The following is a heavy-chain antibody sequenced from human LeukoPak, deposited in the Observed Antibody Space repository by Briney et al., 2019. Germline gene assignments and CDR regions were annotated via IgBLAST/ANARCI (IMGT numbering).Heavy chain of an antibody. CDR3: ARAFSTTAFDY. J-gene: IGHJ4*02. D-gene: IGHD4-17*01. V-gene: IGHV3-30*04. CDR2: ISNDGSNS. Sequence: GRSLRLSCAASRFIFSSYAMNWVRQAPGKGLEWVAVISNDGSNSYYADSVKGRFTISRDNSKNRLYLQMNILRAEDTAVYYCARAFSTTAFDYWGQGTLVTVSS. CDR1: RFIFSSYA.